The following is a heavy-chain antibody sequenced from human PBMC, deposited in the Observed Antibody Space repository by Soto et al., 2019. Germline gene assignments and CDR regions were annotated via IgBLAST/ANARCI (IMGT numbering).Heavy chain of an antibody. CDR3: ARDHYGDYYHLPPLDY. Sequence: QVQLVESGGGVVQPGRSLRLSCAASGFTFSSYAMHWVRQAPGKGLEWVAVISYDGGNKYYADSVKGRFTISRDNSKNTLYLQMNSLRAEDTAVYYCARDHYGDYYHLPPLDYWGQGTLVTVSS. V-gene: IGHV3-30-3*01. J-gene: IGHJ4*02. D-gene: IGHD4-17*01. CDR1: GFTFSSYA. CDR2: ISYDGGNK.